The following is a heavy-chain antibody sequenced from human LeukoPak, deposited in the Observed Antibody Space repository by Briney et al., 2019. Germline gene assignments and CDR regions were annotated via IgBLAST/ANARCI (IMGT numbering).Heavy chain of an antibody. J-gene: IGHJ3*02. CDR3: ARGGYGANDDAFDI. V-gene: IGHV3-23*01. CDR1: GFTFSSYA. Sequence: PGGSLRLSCTASGFTFSSYAMAWVRQAPGKGLEWVSAMSGSGRNTNYVDSVKGRFTISRDNSKNTLYLQMNSLRAEDTAVYYCARGGYGANDDAFDIWGQGTMVTVSS. D-gene: IGHD4-23*01. CDR2: MSGSGRNT.